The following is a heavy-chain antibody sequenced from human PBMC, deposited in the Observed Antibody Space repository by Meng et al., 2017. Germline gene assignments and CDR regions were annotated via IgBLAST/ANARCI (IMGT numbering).Heavy chain of an antibody. D-gene: IGHD2-15*01. CDR3: ARVSVVVAAHNWFDP. CDR1: GGSISSSSYY. CDR2: INHSGST. J-gene: IGHJ5*02. Sequence: SETLSLTCTVSGGSISSSSYYWGWIRQPPGKGLEWIGEINHSGSTNYNPSLKSRVTISVDTSKNQFSLKLSSVTAADTAVYYCARVSVVVAAHNWFDPWGQGTLVTVSS. V-gene: IGHV4-39*07.